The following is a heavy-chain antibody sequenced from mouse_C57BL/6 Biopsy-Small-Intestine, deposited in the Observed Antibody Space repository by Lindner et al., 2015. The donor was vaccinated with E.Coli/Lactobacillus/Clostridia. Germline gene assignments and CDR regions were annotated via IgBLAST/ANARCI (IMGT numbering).Heavy chain of an antibody. CDR2: INSNFGTT. CDR1: GYSFTDYT. CDR3: ARRGLISTVVAPDY. D-gene: IGHD1-1*01. Sequence: VQLQESGPELVKPGASVKISCKASGYSFTDYTMSWVKQSDGKSLEWIGIINSNFGTTSYNQKFKGKATFTVDQSSSTAFMQLNSLTSEDSAVYYCARRGLISTVVAPDYWGQGTTLTVSS. J-gene: IGHJ2*01. V-gene: IGHV1-39*01.